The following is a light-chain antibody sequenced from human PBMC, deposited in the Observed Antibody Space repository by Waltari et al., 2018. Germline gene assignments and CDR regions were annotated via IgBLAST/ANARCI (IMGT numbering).Light chain of an antibody. V-gene: IGKV3-20*01. CDR3: QQYSTSWT. J-gene: IGKJ1*01. CDR2: GAS. Sequence: EIVLTQSPGTLSLSPGERATLSCRASQSVTSSYLAWYQQKPDQAPRLLIYGASSRATGIPDRFSGSGSGTDFTLTISRLEPEDFAVYYCQQYSTSWTFGQGTKVEIK. CDR1: QSVTSSY.